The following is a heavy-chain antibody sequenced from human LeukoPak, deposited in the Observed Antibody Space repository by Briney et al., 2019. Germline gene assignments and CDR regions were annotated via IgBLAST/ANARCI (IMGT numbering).Heavy chain of an antibody. Sequence: PSETLSLTCAVYGGSFSGYYWSWIRQPPGKGLEWIGEINHSGSTNYNPSLKSRVTISVDTSKNQFSLKLSSVSAADTAVYYCARLVGYCSSTSCYTQAFDIWGQGTMVTVSS. D-gene: IGHD2-2*02. CDR2: INHSGST. J-gene: IGHJ3*02. V-gene: IGHV4-34*01. CDR3: ARLVGYCSSTSCYTQAFDI. CDR1: GGSFSGYY.